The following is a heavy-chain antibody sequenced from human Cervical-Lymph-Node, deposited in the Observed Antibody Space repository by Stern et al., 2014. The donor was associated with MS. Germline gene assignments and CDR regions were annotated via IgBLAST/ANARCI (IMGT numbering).Heavy chain of an antibody. CDR2: INTGNGNR. V-gene: IGHV1-3*04. Sequence: VQLVQSGAEVKKPGASVKVSCKTAGYNFTDYGIIWVRQAPGHRLEWMGWINTGNGNRRYSQKIQGRVTITRDTSASTAYMELSSLRSEDTAVYYCARTGTVVTSGYYYGMDVWGQGTTVTVSS. CDR1: GYNFTDYG. D-gene: IGHD4-23*01. CDR3: ARTGTVVTSGYYYGMDV. J-gene: IGHJ6*02.